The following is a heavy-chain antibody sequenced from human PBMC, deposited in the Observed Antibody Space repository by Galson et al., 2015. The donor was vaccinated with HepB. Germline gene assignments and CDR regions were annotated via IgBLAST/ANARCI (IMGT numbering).Heavy chain of an antibody. CDR2: IDPSDSNT. CDR3: ARRLRNYLDSNGDDSKVFDP. Sequence: QSGAEVTKPGESLRISCQASGSRFTTYWISWVRQIPGKGLEWMGRIDPSDSNTNYSPSFEGHVTISADKSISTAYLQWGSLKVSDTAIYFCARRLRNYLDSNGDDSKVFDPWGQGTLVTVSS. CDR1: GSRFTTYW. J-gene: IGHJ5*02. V-gene: IGHV5-10-1*01. D-gene: IGHD3-22*01.